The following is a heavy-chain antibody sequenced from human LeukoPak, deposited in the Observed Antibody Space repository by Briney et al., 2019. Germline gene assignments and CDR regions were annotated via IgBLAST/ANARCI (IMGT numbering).Heavy chain of an antibody. CDR2: INHSGST. J-gene: IGHJ4*02. V-gene: IGHV4-34*01. Sequence: PSETLSLTCAVYGGSFSGYYWSWIRQPPGKGLEWIGEINHSGSTNYNPSLKSRVTISVDTSKNQFSLKLSSVTAADTAVYYCARGRRVAARPFDYWGQGTLVTVPS. CDR3: ARGRRVAARPFDY. CDR1: GGSFSGYY. D-gene: IGHD6-6*01.